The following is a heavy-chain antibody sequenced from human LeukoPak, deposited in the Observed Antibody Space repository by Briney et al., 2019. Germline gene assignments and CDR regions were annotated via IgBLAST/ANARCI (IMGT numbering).Heavy chain of an antibody. J-gene: IGHJ3*02. CDR3: AKDQVISGSEASDI. CDR1: GGTFSSYT. V-gene: IGHV3-23*01. Sequence: GASVKVSCKASGGTFSSYTMNWVRQAPGKGLEWVSAISGSGVGTYYADSVKGRFTISRDNSWNTLYLQMSSLRAEDTAVYYCAKDQVISGSEASDIWGQGTMVTVSS. D-gene: IGHD2-21*01. CDR2: ISGSGVGT.